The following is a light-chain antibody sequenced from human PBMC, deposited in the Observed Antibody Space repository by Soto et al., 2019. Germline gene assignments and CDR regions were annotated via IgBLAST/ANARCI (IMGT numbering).Light chain of an antibody. V-gene: IGKV3-20*01. J-gene: IGKJ2*01. Sequence: EIVLTQSPGTLSLSPGERATLSCRASQSIYINYLAWYQRKPGQAHRLLISGASTRATGIPDRFSGSGSGTDFALTISRLDPEDFAVYFCQQYGSSPYTFGQGTNVEIK. CDR1: QSIYINY. CDR2: GAS. CDR3: QQYGSSPYT.